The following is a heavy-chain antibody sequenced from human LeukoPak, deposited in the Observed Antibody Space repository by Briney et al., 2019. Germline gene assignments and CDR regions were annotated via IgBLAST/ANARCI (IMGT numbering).Heavy chain of an antibody. CDR3: PRGCYYFDY. V-gene: IGHV3-48*01. J-gene: IGHJ4*02. D-gene: IGHD2-15*01. CDR2: ISGTTSVI. Sequence: GGSLRQTFPASGFTFSSHTMAWVRQAPGKGLEWPSYISGTTSVIYYADSVKGRFIISRDNADNSLYLQMNSLKAEDTAVYYCPRGCYYFDYWGQGTTVTVSS. CDR1: GFTFSSHT.